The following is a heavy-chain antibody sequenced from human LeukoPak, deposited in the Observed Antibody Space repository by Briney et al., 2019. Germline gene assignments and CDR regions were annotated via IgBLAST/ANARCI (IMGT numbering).Heavy chain of an antibody. V-gene: IGHV4-59*01. Sequence: SETLSLTCTVPGGSISSYYWSWIRQPPGKGLEWIGYMYYSGSTNYNPSLKSRVTISVDTSKNQFSLKLSSVTAADTAVYYCARGAPARAYYDILTGINYWGQGTLVTVSS. CDR3: ARGAPARAYYDILTGINY. D-gene: IGHD3-9*01. CDR1: GGSISSYY. J-gene: IGHJ4*02. CDR2: MYYSGST.